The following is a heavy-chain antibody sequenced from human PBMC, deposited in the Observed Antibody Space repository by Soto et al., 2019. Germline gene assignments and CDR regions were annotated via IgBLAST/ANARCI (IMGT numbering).Heavy chain of an antibody. CDR2: IRAYNGYT. J-gene: IGHJ4*02. CDR1: GYTFTSYG. D-gene: IGHD6-19*01. Sequence: RASVKVSCKASGYTFTSYGISWVRQAPGQGLEWMGWIRAYNGYTNYAQKFQGRVTVTTDTSPSTAYMDLMNLISDDTAIYYSATASDGYRSRWYVGYFDFWGQGTLVTVSS. CDR3: ATASDGYRSRWYVGYFDF. V-gene: IGHV1-18*04.